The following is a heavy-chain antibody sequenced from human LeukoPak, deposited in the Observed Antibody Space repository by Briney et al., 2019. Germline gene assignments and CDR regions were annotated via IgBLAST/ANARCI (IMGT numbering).Heavy chain of an antibody. D-gene: IGHD3-16*02. CDR2: INPSGSST. J-gene: IGHJ5*02. CDR3: ARDNSVGDIAWWFDP. CDR1: GYSFTSHY. V-gene: IGHV1-46*01. Sequence: ASVKVSSKASGYSFTSHYMHWVRQAPGQGLEWMGLINPSGSSTLYAQKFQGRVTMTRDMSTTTDYMELSSLRSEDTAVYYCARDNSVGDIAWWFDPWGQGTLVTVSS.